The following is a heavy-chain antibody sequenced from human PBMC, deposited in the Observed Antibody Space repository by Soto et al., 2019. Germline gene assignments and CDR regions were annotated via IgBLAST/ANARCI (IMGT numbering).Heavy chain of an antibody. J-gene: IGHJ4*02. V-gene: IGHV1-18*01. CDR2: ISGHSGHT. CDR1: GYSCTTYS. CDR3: ARDRSMASRRGPLDY. Sequence: QVQLVQSGGEVKKPGASVKVSCKASGYSCTTYSISWVRQAPGQGLEWMGWISGHSGHTNYAQKLQGRVAMTTDTATTTAYMELRSLRSDDTAVYYCARDRSMASRRGPLDYWGQGTLLTVSS. D-gene: IGHD2-8*01.